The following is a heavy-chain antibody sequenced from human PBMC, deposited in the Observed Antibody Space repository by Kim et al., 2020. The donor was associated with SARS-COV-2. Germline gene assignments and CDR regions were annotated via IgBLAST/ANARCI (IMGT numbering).Heavy chain of an antibody. D-gene: IGHD5-12*01. V-gene: IGHV1-69*06. CDR2: P. CDR3: ASAGYNGYFFDS. J-gene: IGHJ4*02. Sequence: PTYTPKFRGRLTITADRSTGTAYMDLSSLRSGDTAVYFCASAGYNGYFFDSWGQGTLVTVSS.